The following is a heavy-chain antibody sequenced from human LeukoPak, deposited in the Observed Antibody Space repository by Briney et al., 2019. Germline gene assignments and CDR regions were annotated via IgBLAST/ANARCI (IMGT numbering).Heavy chain of an antibody. J-gene: IGHJ3*02. CDR1: GFTFSSYA. Sequence: GGSLRLSCAASGFTFSSYAMSWVRQAPGKGLEWVSAISGSGGSTYYADSVKGRFTISRDNSKNTLYLQMNSLRAEDTAVYYCAKEGLGYYGSGSYVAFDIWGQGTMVTVSS. CDR3: AKEGLGYYGSGSYVAFDI. CDR2: ISGSGGST. V-gene: IGHV3-23*01. D-gene: IGHD3-10*01.